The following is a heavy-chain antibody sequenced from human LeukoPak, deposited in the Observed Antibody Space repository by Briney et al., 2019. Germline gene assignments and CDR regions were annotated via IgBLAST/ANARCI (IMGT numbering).Heavy chain of an antibody. CDR3: ARDFPPGSSGYLDY. Sequence: GASVKVSCKASGYTFTGYYMHWVRQAPGQGLEWMGWINPNSGGTNYAQKFQGRVTITADKSTSTAYMELSSLRSEDTAVYYCARDFPPGSSGYLDYWGQGTLVTVSS. D-gene: IGHD3-22*01. J-gene: IGHJ4*02. CDR2: INPNSGGT. V-gene: IGHV1-2*02. CDR1: GYTFTGYY.